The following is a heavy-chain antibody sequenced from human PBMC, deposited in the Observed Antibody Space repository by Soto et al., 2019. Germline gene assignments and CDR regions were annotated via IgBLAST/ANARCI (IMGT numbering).Heavy chain of an antibody. CDR3: EREMARIHPPFDQ. CDR1: GFIFSNSN. J-gene: IGHJ4*02. CDR2: IYFDGGNK. D-gene: IGHD5-12*01. Sequence: PXVSLSLSCAASGFIFSNSNMHWVRQAPGRGLDWVAGIYFDGGNKYYAESVKGRFTISRDNSKNTLYLQMNSLRAEDTAVYYCEREMARIHPPFDQCGQGALVTVSS. V-gene: IGHV3-33*01.